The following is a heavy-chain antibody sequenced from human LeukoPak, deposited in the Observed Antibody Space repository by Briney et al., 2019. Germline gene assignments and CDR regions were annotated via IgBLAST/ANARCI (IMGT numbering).Heavy chain of an antibody. D-gene: IGHD3-3*01. J-gene: IGHJ3*02. CDR3: ARDLITIFGVVIRMAFDI. CDR2: ISSSSSYI. V-gene: IGHV3-21*01. CDR1: GFTFSSYS. Sequence: GGSLRLSXAASGFTFSSYSMNWVRQAPGKGLEWVSSISSSSSYIYYADSVKGRFTISRDNAKNSLYLQMNSLRAEDTAVYYCARDLITIFGVVIRMAFDIWGQGTMVTVSS.